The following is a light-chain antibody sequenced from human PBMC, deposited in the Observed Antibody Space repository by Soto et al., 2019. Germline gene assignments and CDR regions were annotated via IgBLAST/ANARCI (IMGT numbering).Light chain of an antibody. CDR1: QSVSSTY. Sequence: EIVLTQSPGTLSLSPGERVTLSCRASQSVSSTYLAWYQQKPGQAPRLLIYGASSRATGIPDRFSGSGSGTDFTLTISRLEPEDFAVYYWQQYDNSLYTFGQGTKLEI. CDR3: QQYDNSLYT. J-gene: IGKJ2*01. CDR2: GAS. V-gene: IGKV3-20*01.